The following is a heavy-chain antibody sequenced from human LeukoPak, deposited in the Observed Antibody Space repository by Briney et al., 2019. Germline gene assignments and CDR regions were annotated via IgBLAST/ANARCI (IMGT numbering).Heavy chain of an antibody. CDR3: ARISSGWRLDY. CDR1: GGSISSYY. J-gene: IGHJ4*02. V-gene: IGHV4-59*08. Sequence: SETLSLTCTVSGGSISSYYWSWIRQPPGKGLEWIGYIYYSGSTNYNPSLKSRVTISVDTSKNQFSLKLSSVTAADTAVYYRARISSGWRLDYWGQGTLVTVSS. CDR2: IYYSGST. D-gene: IGHD6-19*01.